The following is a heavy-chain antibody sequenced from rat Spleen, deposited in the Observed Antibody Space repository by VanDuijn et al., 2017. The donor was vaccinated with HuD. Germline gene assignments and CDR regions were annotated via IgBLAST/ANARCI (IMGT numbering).Heavy chain of an antibody. CDR3: ATAEELIFDN. V-gene: IGHV5-19*01. D-gene: IGHD3-5*01. Sequence: EVQLVESGGGLVQPGRSLKLSCVASGFTFSDFAMHWIRQAPTKGLEWVASISPRGTTTHYRDSVKGRFSVSRDNAKNTVFLQMDSLKSEDTATYHCATAEELIFDNWGQGVMVTVSS. CDR2: ISPRGTTT. CDR1: GFTFSDFA. J-gene: IGHJ2*01.